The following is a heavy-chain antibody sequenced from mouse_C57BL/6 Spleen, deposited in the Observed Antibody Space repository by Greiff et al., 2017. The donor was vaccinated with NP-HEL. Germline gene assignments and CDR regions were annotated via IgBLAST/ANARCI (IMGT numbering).Heavy chain of an antibody. D-gene: IGHD2-3*01. V-gene: IGHV1-52*01. CDR3: ARMAVYDGYPFDY. J-gene: IGHJ2*01. CDR2: IDPSDSET. Sequence: VQLQQPGAELVRPGSSVKLSCKASGYTFTSYWMHWVKQRPIQGLEWIGNIDPSDSETHYNQKFKDKATLTVDKSSSTAYMQLSSLTSEDSAVYYCARMAVYDGYPFDYWGQGTTLTVSS. CDR1: GYTFTSYW.